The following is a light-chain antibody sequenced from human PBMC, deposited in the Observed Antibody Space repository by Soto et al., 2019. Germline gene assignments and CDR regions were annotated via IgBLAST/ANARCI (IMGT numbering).Light chain of an antibody. J-gene: IGKJ3*01. CDR3: QQINSFPFT. CDR2: SAS. V-gene: IGKV1-12*01. Sequence: DIQMTQSPSSVSAAVGDRVTITCRASKGVGTWLAWYQQKPGSAPKVLLYSASRLQSGVPSRFSASGSGTDFPLTISSLQPEYFATYYCQQINSFPFTFGPGTTIDIK. CDR1: KGVGTW.